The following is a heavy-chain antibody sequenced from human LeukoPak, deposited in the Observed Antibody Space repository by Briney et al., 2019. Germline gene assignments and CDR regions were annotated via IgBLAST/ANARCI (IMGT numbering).Heavy chain of an antibody. V-gene: IGHV1-2*02. CDR3: ARELSAAGRWGAFDI. J-gene: IGHJ3*02. CDR1: GYTFTGEY. D-gene: IGHD6-13*01. CDR2: INPNSGDT. Sequence: ASVKVSCKAAGYTFTGEYMNWVRQAPGQGLEKMGWINPNSGDTNYAQKFQGRVTMTRDTSISTAYMELSRLRSDDTAVYYCARELSAAGRWGAFDIWGQGTTVTVSS.